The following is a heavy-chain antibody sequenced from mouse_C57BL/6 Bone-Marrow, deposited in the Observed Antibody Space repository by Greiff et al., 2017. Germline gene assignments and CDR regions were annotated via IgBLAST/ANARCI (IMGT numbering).Heavy chain of an antibody. CDR2: ISNGGGST. D-gene: IGHD2-5*01. J-gene: IGHJ2*01. Sequence: EVQRVESGGGLVQPGGSLKLSCAASGFTFSDYYMYWVRQTPEKRLEWVAYISNGGGSTYYPDTVKGRFTISRDNAKNTLYLQMSRLKSEDTAMYYCARRGYSIPFDYWGQGTTLTVAS. CDR3: ARRGYSIPFDY. V-gene: IGHV5-12*01. CDR1: GFTFSDYY.